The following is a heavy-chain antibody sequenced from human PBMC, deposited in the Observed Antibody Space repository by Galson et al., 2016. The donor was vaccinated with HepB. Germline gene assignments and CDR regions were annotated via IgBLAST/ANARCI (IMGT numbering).Heavy chain of an antibody. CDR2: MYYSGST. Sequence: SETLSLTCTVSGGSISSSSYYWGWIRQPPGKGLEWIGSMYYSGSTHYNPSLKSRVTISVDTSKNQFSLKLSSATAADTAVYYCARRRSSSYNSATFDYWGQGTLVTVSS. CDR1: GGSISSSSYY. D-gene: IGHD6-6*01. J-gene: IGHJ4*02. V-gene: IGHV4-39*01. CDR3: ARRRSSSYNSATFDY.